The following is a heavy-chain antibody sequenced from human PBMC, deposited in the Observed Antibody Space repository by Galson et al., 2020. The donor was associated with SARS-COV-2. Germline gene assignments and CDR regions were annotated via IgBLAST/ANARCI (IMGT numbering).Heavy chain of an antibody. CDR3: ARGHWGRDY. CDR2: IKPDGSDK. J-gene: IGHJ4*02. D-gene: IGHD7-27*01. Sequence: GESLKISCVGSGFTFSIHWMSWVCQAPGKGLEWVADIKPDGSDKYYVDSVKGRFTIARDNAKNSVYLQMNSLRAEDTAMYYCARGHWGRDYWGQGTLVTVSS. CDR1: GFTFSIHW. V-gene: IGHV3-7*04.